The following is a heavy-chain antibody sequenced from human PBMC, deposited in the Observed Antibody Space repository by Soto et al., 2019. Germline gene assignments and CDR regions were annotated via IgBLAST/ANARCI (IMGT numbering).Heavy chain of an antibody. CDR1: GGSISSYY. J-gene: IGHJ5*02. CDR3: ARGMTWGIWFAP. Sequence: SLTCTVSGGSISSYYWSWIRQPPGKGLEWIGYIYYSGSTNYNPSLKSRVTISVDTSKNQFSLKLSSVTAADTAVYYCARGMTWGIWFAPWGQRTGVTVSX. CDR2: IYYSGST. D-gene: IGHD3-16*01. V-gene: IGHV4-59*08.